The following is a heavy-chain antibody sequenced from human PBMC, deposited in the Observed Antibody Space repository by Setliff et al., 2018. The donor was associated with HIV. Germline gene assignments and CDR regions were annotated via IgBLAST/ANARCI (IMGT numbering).Heavy chain of an antibody. CDR2: IIPTLSST. Sequence: SVKVSCKASGGTFNTYAFSWVRHAPGQGLEWMGGIIPTLSSTKYARKFQGRVTITADESTSTAYMEVISLRSEDTAVYYCASSGYCTDISCYVFDYWGQGTPVT. V-gene: IGHV1-69*13. CDR1: GGTFNTYA. CDR3: ASSGYCTDISCYVFDY. J-gene: IGHJ4*02. D-gene: IGHD2-8*02.